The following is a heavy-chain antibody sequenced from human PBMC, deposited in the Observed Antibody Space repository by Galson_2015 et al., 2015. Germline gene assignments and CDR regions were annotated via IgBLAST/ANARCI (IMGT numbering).Heavy chain of an antibody. J-gene: IGHJ4*02. CDR2: ITSSSSTI. CDR3: ARTAGTTPPRFDY. D-gene: IGHD1-1*01. Sequence: SLRLSCEASGFTFTSYSMNWVRQAPGKGLEWVSYITSSSSTIYYADSVKGRFTISRDNAKNSLYLQMNSLRVEDTAVYYCARTAGTTPPRFDYWGKGTLVTVSS. V-gene: IGHV3-48*01. CDR1: GFTFTSYS.